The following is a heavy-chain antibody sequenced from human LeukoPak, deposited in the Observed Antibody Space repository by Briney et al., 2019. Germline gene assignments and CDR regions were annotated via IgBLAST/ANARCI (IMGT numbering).Heavy chain of an antibody. J-gene: IGHJ3*02. CDR1: GGSISSGGYY. Sequence: PSETLSLTCTVSGGSISSGGYYWSWIRQPPGKGLEWIGYIYYSGSTYYNPSLKSRVTISVDTSKNQFSLKLSSVTAADTAVYYCASSFTYDSSGYGIWGQGTMVTVSS. CDR3: ASSFTYDSSGYGI. V-gene: IGHV4-30-4*01. CDR2: IYYSGST. D-gene: IGHD3-22*01.